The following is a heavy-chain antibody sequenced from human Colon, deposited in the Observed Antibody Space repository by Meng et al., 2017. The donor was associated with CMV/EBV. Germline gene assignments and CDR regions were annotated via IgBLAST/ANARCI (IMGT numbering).Heavy chain of an antibody. Sequence: SETLSLTCTVSGGSISSSSYYWGWIRQPPGKGLEWIGSIHYSGSTYYNPSLKSRVTISVDTSKNQFSLKVSSVTAADTAVFYCARGPRVVSTTYYFDYWGQGTLVTVSS. V-gene: IGHV4-39*07. D-gene: IGHD5/OR15-5a*01. CDR2: IHYSGST. CDR1: GGSISSSSYY. CDR3: ARGPRVVSTTYYFDY. J-gene: IGHJ4*02.